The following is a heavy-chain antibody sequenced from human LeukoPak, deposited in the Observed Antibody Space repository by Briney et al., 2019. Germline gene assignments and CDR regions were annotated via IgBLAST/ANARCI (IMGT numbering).Heavy chain of an antibody. D-gene: IGHD3-3*01. CDR1: GYTFTTYW. V-gene: IGHV5-51*01. J-gene: IGHJ4*02. CDR2: IHPGDSDI. CDR3: ARQITISHFDY. Sequence: KPGESLTISCQGSGYTFTTYWIGWVRRMPGKGLEWMGIIHPGDSDIRYSPSFKGQVTISADKSISTAYLQWSNLKASDTAMYYCARQITISHFDYWGQGTLVTVSS.